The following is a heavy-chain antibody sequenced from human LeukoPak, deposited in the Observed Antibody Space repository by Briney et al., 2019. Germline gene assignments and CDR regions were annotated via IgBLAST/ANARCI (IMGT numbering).Heavy chain of an antibody. D-gene: IGHD6-19*01. J-gene: IGHJ4*02. CDR1: GFPFSVYE. Sequence: GGSLRLSCAVSGFPFSVYEMNWVRQAPGKGLEWVSNIGSSGTTIYYADSVRGRFSISRDNAKSSLYLQMNSLRIEDTAVYYCALLAVASDFDYWGQGALVTVSS. V-gene: IGHV3-48*03. CDR3: ALLAVASDFDY. CDR2: IGSSGTTI.